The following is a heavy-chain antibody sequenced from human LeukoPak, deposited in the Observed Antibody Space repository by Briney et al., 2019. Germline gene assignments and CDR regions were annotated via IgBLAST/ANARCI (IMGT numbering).Heavy chain of an antibody. V-gene: IGHV4-34*01. D-gene: IGHD3-22*01. CDR2: INHRGNT. Sequence: SETLSLTCAVYSGSFSGYYWSWIRQPPGKGLEWIGEINHRGNTNYNPSFMTRVTISVDTSKNQFSLKLSSVTAADTAVYYCARRTYDRGWVIEYWGQGNLVTVSS. CDR1: SGSFSGYY. J-gene: IGHJ4*01. CDR3: ARRTYDRGWVIEY.